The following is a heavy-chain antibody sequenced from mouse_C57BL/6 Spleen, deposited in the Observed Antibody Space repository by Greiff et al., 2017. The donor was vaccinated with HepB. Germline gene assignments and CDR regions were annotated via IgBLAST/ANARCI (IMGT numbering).Heavy chain of an antibody. J-gene: IGHJ3*01. V-gene: IGHV1-64*01. D-gene: IGHD1-1*01. Sequence: QVQLQQPGAELVKPGASVKLSCKASGYTFTSYWMHWVKQRPGQGLEWIGMIYPNSGSTNYNEKFKSKATLTVDKSSSTAYMQLSSLTSEDSAVYYCAREDGSSLAWFAYWGQGTLVTVSA. CDR1: GYTFTSYW. CDR3: AREDGSSLAWFAY. CDR2: IYPNSGST.